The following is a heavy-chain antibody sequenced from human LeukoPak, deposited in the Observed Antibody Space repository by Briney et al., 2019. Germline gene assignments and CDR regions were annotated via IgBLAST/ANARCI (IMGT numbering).Heavy chain of an antibody. J-gene: IGHJ6*03. Sequence: PGGSLRLSCAASGFTFNSFWRYWVRQVPGKGLLWVARINSDGIRTSHADSVQGRFTISRDNANNTLYLQMNSLRVEDTAVYYCARGGSGSGYHYYYYYMDVWGKGTTVTISS. CDR1: GFTFNSFW. D-gene: IGHD3-22*01. CDR2: INSDGIRT. CDR3: ARGGSGSGYHYYYYYMDV. V-gene: IGHV3-74*01.